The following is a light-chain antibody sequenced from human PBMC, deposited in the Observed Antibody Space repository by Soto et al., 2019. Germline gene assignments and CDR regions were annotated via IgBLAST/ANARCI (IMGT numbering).Light chain of an antibody. J-gene: IGLJ3*02. CDR1: SSDVGGYNY. V-gene: IGLV2-14*01. CDR2: EVS. CDR3: SSFTSINTWV. Sequence: QSALTQPASVSGSPGQSITISCTGTSSDVGGYNYVSWYQQHPGKAPKHMIYEVSNRPSGVSNRFFGSKSGNTASLTISGLQTEDEADYYCSSFTSINTWVFGGGTQLTVL.